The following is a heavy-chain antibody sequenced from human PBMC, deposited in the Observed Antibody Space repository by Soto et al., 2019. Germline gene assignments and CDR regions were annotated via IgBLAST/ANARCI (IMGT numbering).Heavy chain of an antibody. V-gene: IGHV3-23*01. CDR2: ISGSGGST. D-gene: IGHD3-22*01. J-gene: IGHJ6*02. Sequence: GGSLRLSCAASGFTFSSYAMSWVRQAPGKGLEWVSAISGSGGSTYYADSVKGRFTISRDNSKNTLYLQMNSLRAEDTAVYYCAKPDSSGYSRGRGYYYYGMDVWGQGTTVTVSS. CDR3: AKPDSSGYSRGRGYYYYGMDV. CDR1: GFTFSSYA.